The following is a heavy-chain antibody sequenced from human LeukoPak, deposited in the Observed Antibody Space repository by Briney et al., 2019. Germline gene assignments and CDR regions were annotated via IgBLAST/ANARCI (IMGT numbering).Heavy chain of an antibody. Sequence: ASEKVSCKASGYTFTSYGISWVRQAPGQGLEWMGWIGAYNVNTNYAQKLQGRVTMTTDTSTSTAYMELRGLRSDDTAVYYCARDYYDSSGYRQNYFDYWGQGTLVTVSS. V-gene: IGHV1-18*01. J-gene: IGHJ4*02. D-gene: IGHD3-22*01. CDR1: GYTFTSYG. CDR2: IGAYNVNT. CDR3: ARDYYDSSGYRQNYFDY.